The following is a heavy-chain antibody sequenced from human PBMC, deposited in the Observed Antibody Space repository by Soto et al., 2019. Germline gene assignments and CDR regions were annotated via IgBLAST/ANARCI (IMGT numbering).Heavy chain of an antibody. J-gene: IGHJ6*02. Sequence: PGGTLRLSCVASGISLSSYGMHWVRHAPWQGLEWVAVISYDGRNKYYADAVKGRFTISRDNSKNTLYLQMSSLRAEDTAVYYCVKDGSSGWPYFYDMDVWGQGTTVTVSS. CDR1: GISLSSYG. CDR2: ISYDGRNK. CDR3: VKDGSSGWPYFYDMDV. D-gene: IGHD6-19*01. V-gene: IGHV3-30*18.